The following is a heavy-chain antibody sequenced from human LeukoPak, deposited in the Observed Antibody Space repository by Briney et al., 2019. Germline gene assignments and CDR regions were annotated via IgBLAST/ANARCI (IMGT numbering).Heavy chain of an antibody. J-gene: IGHJ6*03. CDR1: GGTFSSYA. Sequence: ASVKVSCKASGGTFSSYAISWVRQAPGQGLEWMGWISAYNGNTNYAQKLQGRVTMTTDTSTSTAYMELRSLRSDDTAVYYCARYTTFFYYYYMDVWGKGTTVTVSS. CDR3: ARYTTFFYYYYMDV. V-gene: IGHV1-18*01. CDR2: ISAYNGNT. D-gene: IGHD2/OR15-2a*01.